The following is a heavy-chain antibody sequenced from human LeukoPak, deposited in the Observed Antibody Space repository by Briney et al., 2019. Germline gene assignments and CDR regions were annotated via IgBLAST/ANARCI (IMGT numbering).Heavy chain of an antibody. J-gene: IGHJ3*02. V-gene: IGHV4-4*02. CDR1: GGSISSSNW. CDR3: ARAFHCSSASCYGDRAFDI. Sequence: NPSETLSLTCTVSGGSISSSNWWSWVRQPPGKGLELIGEIYHSGSTNYNPSLKSRVTISVDKSKNKFSLKLSSVTAADTAVYYCARAFHCSSASCYGDRAFDIWGQGTMVTVSS. CDR2: IYHSGST. D-gene: IGHD2-2*01.